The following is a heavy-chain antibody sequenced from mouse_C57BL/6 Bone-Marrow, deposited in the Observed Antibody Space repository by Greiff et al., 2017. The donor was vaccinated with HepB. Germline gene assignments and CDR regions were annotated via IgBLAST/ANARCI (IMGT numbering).Heavy chain of an antibody. V-gene: IGHV1-47*01. J-gene: IGHJ1*03. CDR1: GYTFTTYP. CDR3: ARMNYGSSETWYFDV. D-gene: IGHD1-1*01. Sequence: VQLQQSGAELVKPGASVKMSCKASGYTFTTYPIEWMKQNHGKSLEWIGNFHPYNDDTKYNEKFKGKATLTVEKSSSTVYLELSRLTSDDSAVYNCARMNYGSSETWYFDVWGTGTTVTVSS. CDR2: FHPYNDDT.